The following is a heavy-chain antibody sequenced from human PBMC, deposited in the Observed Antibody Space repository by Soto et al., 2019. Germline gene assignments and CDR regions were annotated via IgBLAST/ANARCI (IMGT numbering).Heavy chain of an antibody. D-gene: IGHD2-15*01. CDR1: GYTFTSYD. CDR2: MNPNSGNT. J-gene: IGHJ6*02. V-gene: IGHV1-8*01. Sequence: QVQLVQSGAEVKKPGASVKVSCKASGYTFTSYDINWVRQATGQGLEWMGWMNPNSGNTGYAQKFQGRVTMTRNTSISTAYMELSSLRSEDTAVYYCARAGYCSGGSCPYGMDVWGQGTTATVSS. CDR3: ARAGYCSGGSCPYGMDV.